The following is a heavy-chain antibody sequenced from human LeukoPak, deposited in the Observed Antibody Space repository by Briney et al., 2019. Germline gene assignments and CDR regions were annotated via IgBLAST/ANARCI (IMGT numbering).Heavy chain of an antibody. CDR3: ARLVSGDYADPPLD. Sequence: SQTLSLTCTVSGGSISSGGYYWSWIRQHPGKGLEWIGYIYYSGSTYYNPSLKSRVTISVDTSKNQFSLKLSSVTAADTAVYYCARLVSGDYADPPLDWGQGTLVTVPS. V-gene: IGHV4-31*03. D-gene: IGHD4-17*01. J-gene: IGHJ4*02. CDR1: GGSISSGGYY. CDR2: IYYSGST.